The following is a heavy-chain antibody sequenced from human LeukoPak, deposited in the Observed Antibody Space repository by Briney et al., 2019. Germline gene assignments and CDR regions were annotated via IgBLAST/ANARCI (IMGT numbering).Heavy chain of an antibody. V-gene: IGHV3-48*01. Sequence: PGGSLRLSCAASGFTFSSYSMNWVRRAPGKGLEWVSYISSSSSTIYYADSVKGRFTISRDNAKNSLYLQMNSLRAEDTAVYYCAKPGSRGVKWGQGTLVTVSS. CDR3: AKPGSRGVK. CDR1: GFTFSSYS. J-gene: IGHJ4*02. D-gene: IGHD3-10*01. CDR2: ISSSSSTI.